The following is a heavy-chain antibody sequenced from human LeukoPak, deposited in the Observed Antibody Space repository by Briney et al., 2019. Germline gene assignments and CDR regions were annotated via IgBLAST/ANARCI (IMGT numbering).Heavy chain of an antibody. Sequence: SVKVSCKASGGTFSSYAISWVRQAPGQGLEWMGGIIPIFGTANYAQKFQGRVTITTDESTSTAYMELSSLRSEDTAVYYCAAGYCTNGVCSTYYYYYYMDVWGKGTTVTVSS. CDR3: AAGYCTNGVCSTYYYYYYMDV. D-gene: IGHD2-8*01. J-gene: IGHJ6*03. V-gene: IGHV1-69*05. CDR1: GGTFSSYA. CDR2: IIPIFGTA.